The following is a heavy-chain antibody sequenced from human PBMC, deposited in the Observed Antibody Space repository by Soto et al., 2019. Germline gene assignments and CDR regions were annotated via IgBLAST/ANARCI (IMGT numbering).Heavy chain of an antibody. CDR1: GGSFSGYY. D-gene: IGHD3-3*01. J-gene: IGHJ6*02. Sequence: SETLSLTCAVYGGSFSGYYWSWIRQPPGKGLEWIGEVNHSGSTNYNPSLKSRVTISVDTSKNQFSLKLSSVTAADTAVYYCARARYDFWSDLYGMDVWGQGTTVTVSS. CDR3: ARARYDFWSDLYGMDV. CDR2: VNHSGST. V-gene: IGHV4-34*01.